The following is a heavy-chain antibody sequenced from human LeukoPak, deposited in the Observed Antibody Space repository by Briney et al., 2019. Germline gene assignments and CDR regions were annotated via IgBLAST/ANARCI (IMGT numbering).Heavy chain of an antibody. J-gene: IGHJ4*02. CDR1: GFTFSNYA. D-gene: IGHD4-11*01. V-gene: IGHV3-72*01. Sequence: GGSLRLSCAASGFTFSNYAMTWVRQAPGKGLEWVGRIRNKANSYTTEYAASVKGRFTISRDDSKNSLFLQMNSLKAEDTAVYFCGRDRYSGGYSDYWGQGTLVTVSS. CDR2: IRNKANSYTT. CDR3: GRDRYSGGYSDY.